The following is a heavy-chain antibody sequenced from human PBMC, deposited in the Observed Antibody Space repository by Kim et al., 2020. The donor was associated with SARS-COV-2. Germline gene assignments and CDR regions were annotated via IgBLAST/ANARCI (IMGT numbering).Heavy chain of an antibody. J-gene: IGHJ6*02. Sequence: GGSLRLSCAASGFTFSDHYMDWVRQAPGKGLEWVGRTRNKANSYTTEYAASVKGRFTISRDDSKNSLYLQMNSLKTEDTAVYYCARGPWNGAYYYYYGMDVWGQGTTVTVSS. V-gene: IGHV3-72*01. CDR1: GFTFSDHY. D-gene: IGHD2-8*01. CDR2: TRNKANSYTT. CDR3: ARGPWNGAYYYYYGMDV.